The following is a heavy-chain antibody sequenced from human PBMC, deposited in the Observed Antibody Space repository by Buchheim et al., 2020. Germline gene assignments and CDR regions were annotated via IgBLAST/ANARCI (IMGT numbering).Heavy chain of an antibody. V-gene: IGHV3-30-3*01. D-gene: IGHD3-22*01. J-gene: IGHJ5*02. CDR2: ISYDGSNK. Sequence: QVQLVESGGGVVQPGRSLRLSCAASGFTFSSYAMHCVRQAPGKGLEWVAVISYDGSNKYYADSVKGRFTISRDNSKNTLYLQMNSLRAEDTAVYYCARDLGVYDSSGYHMPTWGQGTL. CDR1: GFTFSSYA. CDR3: ARDLGVYDSSGYHMPT.